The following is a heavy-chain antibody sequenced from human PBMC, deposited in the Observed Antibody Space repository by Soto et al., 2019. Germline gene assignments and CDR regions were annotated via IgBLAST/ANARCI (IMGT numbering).Heavy chain of an antibody. J-gene: IGHJ4*02. CDR3: ARESEDLTSNFDY. V-gene: IGHV3-33*08. CDR1: GFTFSSFG. Sequence: QVQLVESGGGVVQPGRSLRLSCAASGFTFSSFGIHWVRQAPGMGLEWVSTISYDGSSQFYANSVKGRFTISRDNFKNTLYLEMNSLRAEDTAVYYCARESEDLTSNFDYWGQGTLVTVSS. CDR2: ISYDGSSQ.